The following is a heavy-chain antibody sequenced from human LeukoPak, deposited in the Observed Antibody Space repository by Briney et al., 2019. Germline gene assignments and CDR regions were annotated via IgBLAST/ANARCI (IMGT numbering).Heavy chain of an antibody. CDR1: GYIFTSYG. V-gene: IGHV1-18*01. J-gene: IGHJ5*02. CDR2: ISTNKGNT. D-gene: IGHD2-8*01. CDR3: VRDIQWRFDP. Sequence: ASVRVSCKASGYIFTSYGISWVRQAPGQGLEWMGWISTNKGNTNYAQRLQGRVTKTADTSTSTAYMELRSLRSVDTAIYYCVRDIQWRFDPWGQGTLVTVSS.